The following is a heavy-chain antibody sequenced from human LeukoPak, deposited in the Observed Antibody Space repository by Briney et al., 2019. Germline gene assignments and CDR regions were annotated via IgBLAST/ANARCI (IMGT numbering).Heavy chain of an antibody. CDR2: ISSSSSYI. Sequence: GGSLRLSCAASGFTFSSYSMNWVRQAPGKGLEWVSSISSSSSYIYYADSVKGRFTISRDNAQNSLYLQMNSLRAEDTAVYYCARAPYYYYGMDVWGQGTTVTVSS. CDR1: GFTFSSYS. J-gene: IGHJ6*02. CDR3: ARAPYYYYGMDV. V-gene: IGHV3-21*01.